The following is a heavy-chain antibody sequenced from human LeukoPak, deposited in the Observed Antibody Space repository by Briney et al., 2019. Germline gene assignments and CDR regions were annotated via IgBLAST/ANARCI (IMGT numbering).Heavy chain of an antibody. J-gene: IGHJ6*02. CDR1: GGSFSGYY. D-gene: IGHD1-26*01. V-gene: IGHV4-34*01. CDR2: INHSGST. CDR3: ARGGRIVGATRDYYYGMDV. Sequence: PSETLSLTCAVYGGSFSGYYWSWIRQPPGKGLEWIGEINHSGSTNYNPSLKSRVTISVDTSKNQFSLKLSSVTAADTAVYYCARGGRIVGATRDYYYGMDVWGQGTTATVSS.